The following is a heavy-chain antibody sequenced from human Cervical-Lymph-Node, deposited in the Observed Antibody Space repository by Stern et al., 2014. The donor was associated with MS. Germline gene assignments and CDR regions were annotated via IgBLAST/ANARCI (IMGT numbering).Heavy chain of an antibody. D-gene: IGHD3-10*01. CDR3: ASLNGSGSYPDY. Sequence: QLQLQESGPGLVKPSETLSLTCTVSGGSTSSSNYYWGWIRQPPGKGLEWIASISHSGSSYSIPPRKSHLPISIDTSKTHFSLNLISGTAADTAVYYCASLNGSGSYPDYWGQGTLVIVSS. CDR2: ISHSGSS. V-gene: IGHV4-39*01. J-gene: IGHJ4*02. CDR1: GGSTSSSNYY.